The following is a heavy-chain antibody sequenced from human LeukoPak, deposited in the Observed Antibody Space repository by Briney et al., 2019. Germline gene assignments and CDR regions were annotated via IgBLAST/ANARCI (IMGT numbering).Heavy chain of an antibody. CDR2: IYYTGST. CDR3: ARGGTYNDILSFDP. V-gene: IGHV4-59*01. J-gene: IGHJ5*02. D-gene: IGHD3-9*01. Sequence: SETLSLTRTVSGGSISYYYWTWIRQSPGKGLEWIGQIYYTGSTYYNPSLGRRVTISLDTSRIQFSLILTSVTAADTAVYYCARGGTYNDILSFDPWGQGTLVTVSS. CDR1: GGSISYYY.